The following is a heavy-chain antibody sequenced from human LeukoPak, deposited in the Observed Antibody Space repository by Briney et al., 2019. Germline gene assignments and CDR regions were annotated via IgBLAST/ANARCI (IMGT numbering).Heavy chain of an antibody. CDR1: GGSFSGYY. J-gene: IGHJ6*02. V-gene: IGHV4-34*01. CDR3: VRAATVTLDV. Sequence: SETLSLTCPVYGGSFSGYYWSGIRQPPAKGLEWIGEINHSGSTNYNPSLKSRVTISVDTSKNQFSLKLSSVTAADTAVYYCVRAATVTLDVWGQGTTVTVSS. CDR2: INHSGST. D-gene: IGHD4-4*01.